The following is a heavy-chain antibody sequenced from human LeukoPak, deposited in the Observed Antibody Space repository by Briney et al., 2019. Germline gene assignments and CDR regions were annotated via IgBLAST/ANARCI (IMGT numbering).Heavy chain of an antibody. D-gene: IGHD1-14*01. CDR3: VHRPAGMTYAHFDF. V-gene: IGHV2-5*02. Sequence: SGPTLVMPTQTLTLTCTFSGFSLTTAGVAVGWIRQPPGKALEWLGLISWDDDKRYSPSLKSRVTISKDTSKNQVVLTMTNVDPLDTGTYYCVHRPAGMTYAHFDFWGQGTLVTVSS. CDR2: ISWDDDK. CDR1: GFSLTTAGVA. J-gene: IGHJ4*02.